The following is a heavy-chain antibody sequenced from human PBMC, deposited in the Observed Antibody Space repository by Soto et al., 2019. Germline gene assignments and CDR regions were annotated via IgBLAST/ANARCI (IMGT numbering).Heavy chain of an antibody. CDR3: GRDRKVWLRGWGFDP. V-gene: IGHV4-59*01. J-gene: IGHJ5*02. CDR2: IYYSGST. CDR1: GGSIKNYY. Sequence: SETLSLTCSVSGGSIKNYYWNWIRQAPGKGLEWIGYIYYSGSTNYHPSLRGRVTISVDTSKNQFSLKLTSVTAADTAVYYCGRDRKVWLRGWGFDPWGKGAHGTASS. D-gene: IGHD2-21*01.